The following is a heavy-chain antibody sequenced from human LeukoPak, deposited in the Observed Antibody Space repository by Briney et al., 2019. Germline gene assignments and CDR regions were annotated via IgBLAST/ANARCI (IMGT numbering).Heavy chain of an antibody. CDR2: ISSSSSYI. D-gene: IGHD2-2*01. J-gene: IGHJ3*02. Sequence: PGGSLRLSCAASGFTFSRYSMNWVRQAPGKGLEWVSSISSSSSYIYYADSVKGRFTISRDNAKNSLYLQMNSLRAEDTAVYYCAREYCSSTSCDAFDIWGQGTMVTVSS. CDR1: GFTFSRYS. V-gene: IGHV3-21*01. CDR3: AREYCSSTSCDAFDI.